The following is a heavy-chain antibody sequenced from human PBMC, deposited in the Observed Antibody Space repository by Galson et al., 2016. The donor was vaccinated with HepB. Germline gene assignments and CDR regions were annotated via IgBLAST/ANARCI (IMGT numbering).Heavy chain of an antibody. CDR1: GHTFTNYA. J-gene: IGHJ6*02. V-gene: IGHV1-3*01. CDR3: ARNIVATITLYYYGMDV. CDR2: INAGNGNT. Sequence: SVKVSCKASGHTFTNYAMHWVRQAPGQRLEWMGWINAGNGNTKYSQKFQGRVTITRDTSESTAYMELSSLRSEDTAVYYCARNIVATITLYYYGMDVWGQGTTVTVSS. D-gene: IGHD5-12*01.